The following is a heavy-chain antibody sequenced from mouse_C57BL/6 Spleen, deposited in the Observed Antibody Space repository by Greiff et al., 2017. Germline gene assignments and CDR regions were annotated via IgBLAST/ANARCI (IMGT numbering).Heavy chain of an antibody. J-gene: IGHJ2*01. CDR3: ATNWEEDY. CDR1: GYAFSSSW. D-gene: IGHD4-1*01. V-gene: IGHV1-82*01. CDR2: IYTGDGDT. Sequence: QVQLQQSGPELVKPGASVKISCKASGYAFSSSWMNWVKQRPGKGLEWIGRIYTGDGDTNYNGKFKGKATLTADKSSSTAYMQLSRLTSEDSAVYFCATNWEEDYWGQGTTLTVFS.